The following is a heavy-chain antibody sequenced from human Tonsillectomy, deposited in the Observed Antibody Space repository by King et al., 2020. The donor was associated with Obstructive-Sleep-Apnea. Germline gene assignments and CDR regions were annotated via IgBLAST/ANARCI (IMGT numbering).Heavy chain of an antibody. CDR2: IYYSGST. Sequence: QLQESGPGLVKPSETLSLTCTVSGGSISSSSYYWGWIRQPPGKGLEWIGSIYYSGSTYYNPSLKSRVTISVDTSKNQFSLKLSSVTAADTAVYYCARVYDRSGYRVILNWFDPWGQGTLVTVSS. D-gene: IGHD3-22*01. V-gene: IGHV4-39*07. J-gene: IGHJ5*02. CDR3: ARVYDRSGYRVILNWFDP. CDR1: GGSISSSSYY.